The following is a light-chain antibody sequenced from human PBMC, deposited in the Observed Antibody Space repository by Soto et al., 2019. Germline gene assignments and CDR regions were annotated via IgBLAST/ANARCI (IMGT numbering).Light chain of an antibody. V-gene: IGLV2-14*03. CDR2: DVS. Sequence: QSALTQPASVSGSPGQSITITCTGSNNDIGADKFVSWYQQHPGEAPKLIIFDVSNRPSRVSHRFSGSKSGNTASLTISRLQPEDESDDYCTSFTTNLAFVFGTGTKLTVL. CDR3: TSFTTNLAFV. J-gene: IGLJ1*01. CDR1: NNDIGADKF.